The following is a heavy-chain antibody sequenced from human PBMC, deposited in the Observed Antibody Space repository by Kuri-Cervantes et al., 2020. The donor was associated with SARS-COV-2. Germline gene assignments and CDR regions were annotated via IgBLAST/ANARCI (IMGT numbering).Heavy chain of an antibody. D-gene: IGHD4-17*01. CDR3: ASGFDYGAFIPEQSDYYYGMDV. J-gene: IGHJ6*02. Sequence: SVKVSCKASGGTFSSYAISWVRQAPGQGLEWMGGIIPIFGTANYAQKFQGRVTITADKSTSTAYMELSSLRSEDTAVYYCASGFDYGAFIPEQSDYYYGMDVWGQGTTVTVSS. CDR1: GGTFSSYA. CDR2: IIPIFGTA. V-gene: IGHV1-69*06.